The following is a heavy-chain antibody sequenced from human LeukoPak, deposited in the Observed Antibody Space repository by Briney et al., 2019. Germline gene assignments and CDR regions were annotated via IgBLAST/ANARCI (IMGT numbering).Heavy chain of an antibody. D-gene: IGHD2-15*01. CDR1: GFTFSSYS. Sequence: GGSLRLSCAASGFTFSSYSMNWVRQAPGKGLEWVSSISSSSSYIYYADSVKGRFTISRDNAKNSLYLQMNSLRAEDTAVYYCARTVFCSGGSCRYYYYMDVWGKGTTVTVSS. CDR2: ISSSSSYI. J-gene: IGHJ6*03. CDR3: ARTVFCSGGSCRYYYYMDV. V-gene: IGHV3-21*01.